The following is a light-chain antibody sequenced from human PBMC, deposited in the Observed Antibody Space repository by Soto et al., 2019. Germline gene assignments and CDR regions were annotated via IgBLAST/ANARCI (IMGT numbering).Light chain of an antibody. V-gene: IGKV1-27*01. CDR2: AAS. Sequence: DIQMTQSPSSLSASVGDRVTIACRASQGISDRLAWYQQKPGQAPYLLIFAASTLRSGVPSRFSGSGSGADFTLTISSLQPEDVATYYCQNYYRDPVTFGGGTKVDIK. CDR1: QGISDR. J-gene: IGKJ4*01. CDR3: QNYYRDPVT.